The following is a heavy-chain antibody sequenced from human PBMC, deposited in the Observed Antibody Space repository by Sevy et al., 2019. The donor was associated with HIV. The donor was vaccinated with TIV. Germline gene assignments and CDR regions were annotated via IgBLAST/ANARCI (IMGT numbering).Heavy chain of an antibody. CDR3: AGENAWGRGYS. V-gene: IGHV4-59*08. Sequence: SETLSLTCTVSGGSITSLYWNWIRQPPGKGLEWIANIYYNGHINYNPSLKGLGPLSLDTSKNQFSLRLGSVTAADTAMYYCAGENAWGRGYSWGQGTLVTVSS. CDR1: GGSITSLY. D-gene: IGHD1-26*01. J-gene: IGHJ4*02. CDR2: IYYNGHI.